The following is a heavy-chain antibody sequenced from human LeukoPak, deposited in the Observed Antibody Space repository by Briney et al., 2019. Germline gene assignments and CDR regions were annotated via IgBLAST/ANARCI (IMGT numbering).Heavy chain of an antibody. CDR2: INYSGST. CDR3: ARRPQSYIDV. Sequence: SETLSLTCTVSGGSISRRRYYWRWIRQPPGKGLEWIGSINYSGSTYYNPSLKSRVTISVDTSKNQFSLKLSSVTAADTAVYYCARRPQSYIDVWGKGTTVTVSS. V-gene: IGHV4-39*01. CDR1: GGSISRRRYY. J-gene: IGHJ6*03.